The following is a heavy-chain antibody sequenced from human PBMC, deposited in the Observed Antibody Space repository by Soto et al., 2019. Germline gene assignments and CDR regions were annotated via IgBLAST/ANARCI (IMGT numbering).Heavy chain of an antibody. J-gene: IGHJ4*02. V-gene: IGHV4-30-4*02. D-gene: IGHD6-13*01. Sequence: PSETLSLTCTVSGGSISSGDYYWSWIRQPPGKGLEWIGYIYYSGSTYYNPSLKSRVTISEDTSKSQFSLKVNSMTAADTAVYYCARYRREAVAGYTLDNWGQGILVTVS. CDR1: GGSISSGDYY. CDR3: ARYRREAVAGYTLDN. CDR2: IYYSGST.